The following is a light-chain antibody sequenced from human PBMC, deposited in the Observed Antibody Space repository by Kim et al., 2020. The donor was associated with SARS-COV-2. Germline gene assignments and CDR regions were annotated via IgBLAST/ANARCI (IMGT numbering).Light chain of an antibody. CDR3: QQYYTTPPT. CDR1: QSILYTSKNKNY. Sequence: DIVMTQSPDSLAVSLGERATFNCKSSQSILYTSKNKNYLAWYQQKPGQPPKLLVYWASTRESGVPDRFSGSGSGTDFTLTISSLQAEDVAVYYCQQYYTTPPTFGGGTKVDIK. CDR2: WAS. V-gene: IGKV4-1*01. J-gene: IGKJ4*01.